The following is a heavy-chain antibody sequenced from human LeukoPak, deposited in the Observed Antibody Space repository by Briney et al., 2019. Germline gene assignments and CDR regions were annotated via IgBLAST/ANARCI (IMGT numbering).Heavy chain of an antibody. CDR3: ARDPSRSGITYYYCGMDV. CDR1: GFTFSSYA. J-gene: IGHJ6*02. CDR2: ISYDGSNK. V-gene: IGHV3-30*04. D-gene: IGHD1-7*01. Sequence: GGSLRLSCAASGFTFSSYAMHWVRQAPGKGLEWVAVISYDGSNKYYADSVKGRFTISRDNSKNTLYLQMNSLRAEDTAVYYCARDPSRSGITYYYCGMDVWGQGTTVTVSS.